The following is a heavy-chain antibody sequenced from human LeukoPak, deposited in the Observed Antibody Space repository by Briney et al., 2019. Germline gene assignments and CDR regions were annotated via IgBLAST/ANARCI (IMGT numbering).Heavy chain of an antibody. CDR1: GGSFSGYY. V-gene: IGHV4-34*01. J-gene: IGHJ4*02. CDR2: INHSGST. D-gene: IGHD6-19*01. CDR3: ARGRQWPPRSRDY. Sequence: PSETLSLTCAVYGGSFSGYYWSWIRLPPGKGLEWIGEINHSGSTNYNPSLKSRVTISVDTSKNQFSLKLSSVTAADTAVYYCARGRQWPPRSRDYWGQGTLVTVSS.